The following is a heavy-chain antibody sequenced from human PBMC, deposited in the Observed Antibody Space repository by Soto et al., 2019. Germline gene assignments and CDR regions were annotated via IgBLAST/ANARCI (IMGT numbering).Heavy chain of an antibody. V-gene: IGHV4-4*02. J-gene: IGHJ6*02. Sequence: NPSETLSLTCAVSGGSISSSNWWSWVRQPPGKGLEWIGEIYHSGSTNYNPSLKSRVTISVDKSKNQFSLKLSSVTAADTAVYYCARGGVIYYGSGSYYKGSQVGFEYYYYYGMDVWGQGTTVTVSS. CDR3: ARGGVIYYGSGSYYKGSQVGFEYYYYYGMDV. D-gene: IGHD3-10*01. CDR2: IYHSGST. CDR1: GGSISSSNW.